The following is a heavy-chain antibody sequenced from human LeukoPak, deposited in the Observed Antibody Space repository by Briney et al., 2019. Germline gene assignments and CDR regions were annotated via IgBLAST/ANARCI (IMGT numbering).Heavy chain of an antibody. CDR2: IYYSGST. CDR1: GGSISSGDYY. CDR3: ARDLSWNYGMDV. Sequence: SETLSLTCTVSGGSISSGDYYWSWIRQPPGKGLEWIGYIYYSGSTYYNPSLKSRVTISVDTSKNQFSLKLSSVTAADTAVYHCARDLSWNYGMDVWGQGTTVTVSS. D-gene: IGHD1-1*01. V-gene: IGHV4-30-4*01. J-gene: IGHJ6*02.